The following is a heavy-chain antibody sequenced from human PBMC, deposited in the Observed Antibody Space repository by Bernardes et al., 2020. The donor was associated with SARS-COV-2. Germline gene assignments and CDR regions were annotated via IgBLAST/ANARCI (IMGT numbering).Heavy chain of an antibody. J-gene: IGHJ4*02. CDR1: GFTVSSNY. V-gene: IGHV3-66*01. D-gene: IGHD6-13*01. Sequence: GGSLRLSCAASGFTVSSNYMSWVRQAPGKGLEWVSVIYSGGSTYYADSVKGRFTISRDNSKNTLYLQMNSLRAEDTAVYYCARDMGLGSSWYDFDYWGQGTLVTVYS. CDR2: IYSGGST. CDR3: ARDMGLGSSWYDFDY.